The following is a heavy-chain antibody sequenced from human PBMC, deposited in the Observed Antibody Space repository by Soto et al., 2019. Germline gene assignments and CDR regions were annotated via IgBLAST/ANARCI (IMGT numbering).Heavy chain of an antibody. CDR3: ARGWGRWPHEKPGDF. D-gene: IGHD3-16*01. CDR1: GYTFINYD. CDR2: VNANSGNA. Sequence: QVQLVQSGAEVRKPGASVMVSCESSGYTFINYDINWVRQAPGQGLEWMGWVNANSGNAGYAQKFQGRATMTTNTDTRTSYMELSSLRYEDTAVYYCARGWGRWPHEKPGDFWGQGTLVTVSS. J-gene: IGHJ4*02. V-gene: IGHV1-8*01.